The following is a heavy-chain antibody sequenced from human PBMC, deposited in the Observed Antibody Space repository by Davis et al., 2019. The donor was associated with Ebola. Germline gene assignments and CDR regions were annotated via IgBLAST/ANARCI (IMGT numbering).Heavy chain of an antibody. J-gene: IGHJ4*02. CDR3: AGAGQMSLFNDY. CDR2: ISSNGGST. CDR1: GFTFSSYA. V-gene: IGHV3-64*01. Sequence: GGSLRPSCAAPGFTFSSYAMHWVRQAPGKGLEYVSAISSNGGSTYYANSVKGRFTISRDNSKNTLYLQMGSLRAEDMAVYYCAGAGQMSLFNDYWGQGTRVTVSS.